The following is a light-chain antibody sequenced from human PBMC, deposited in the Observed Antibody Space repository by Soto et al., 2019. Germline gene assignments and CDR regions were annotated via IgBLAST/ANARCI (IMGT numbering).Light chain of an antibody. Sequence: EIVLTQAPGTLSLSPGARATLSCRASQSVTSNYLAWYQQKPGQAPRLLIFGAFIRDTGIPDRFSGSGSGTDFTLTISRLEPEDFAVYHCQQYGSSPTTFGQGTKVDIK. CDR2: GAF. CDR1: QSVTSNY. V-gene: IGKV3-20*01. J-gene: IGKJ1*01. CDR3: QQYGSSPTT.